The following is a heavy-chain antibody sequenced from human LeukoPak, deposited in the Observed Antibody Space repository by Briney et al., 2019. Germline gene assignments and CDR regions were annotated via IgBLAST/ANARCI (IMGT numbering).Heavy chain of an antibody. J-gene: IGHJ4*02. CDR3: AKGYCSSTSCHPDY. CDR1: GFTFDDYA. D-gene: IGHD2-2*01. CDR2: ISWNSGSI. V-gene: IGHV3-9*01. Sequence: GGSLRLSCAASGFTFDDYAMHWVRQAPGKGLEWVSGISWNSGSIGYADSVKGRFTISRDNAKNFLYLQMNSLRAEDKALYYCAKGYCSSTSCHPDYWGQGTLVTVSS.